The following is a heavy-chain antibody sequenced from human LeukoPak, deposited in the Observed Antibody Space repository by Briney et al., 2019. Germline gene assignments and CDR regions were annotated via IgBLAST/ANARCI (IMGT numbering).Heavy chain of an antibody. D-gene: IGHD3-22*01. CDR2: IKQDGTEK. CDR3: ARANYDFDAFDI. J-gene: IGHJ3*02. V-gene: IGHV3-7*01. Sequence: GGSLRLSCAASGFTFSSYWMSWVRQAPGKGLEWVANIKQDGTEKYYVDSLKGRFTISRDNAKNSLFLQMNSLRAEDTAVYYCARANYDFDAFDIWGQGTMVTVSS. CDR1: GFTFSSYW.